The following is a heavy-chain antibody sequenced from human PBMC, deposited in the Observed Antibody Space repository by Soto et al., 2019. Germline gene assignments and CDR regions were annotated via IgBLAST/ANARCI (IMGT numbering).Heavy chain of an antibody. CDR1: GFTFSSYA. CDR2: ISYDGSNK. Sequence: QVQLVESGGGVVQPGRSLRLSCAASGFTFSSYAMHWVRQAPGKGLEWVAVISYDGSNKYYAYSVKGRFTISRDNSKNTLYLTMNSLRAEDTAVYSCARERIVATILDYWGQGTLVTVSS. V-gene: IGHV3-30-3*01. CDR3: ARERIVATILDY. J-gene: IGHJ4*02. D-gene: IGHD5-12*01.